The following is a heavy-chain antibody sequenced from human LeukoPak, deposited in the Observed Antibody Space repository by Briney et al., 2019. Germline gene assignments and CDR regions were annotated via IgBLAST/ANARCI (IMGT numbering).Heavy chain of an antibody. V-gene: IGHV4-39*01. CDR2: IYYSGST. D-gene: IGHD4-17*01. Sequence: SETLSLTCSVSGGSISRSSYYWGWIRQPRGKGLEWIGSIYYSGSTYYNPSLKSRVTTSVDTSKNQFSLKLSSVTAADTAVYYCARHDYGANWFDPWGQGTLVTVSS. J-gene: IGHJ5*02. CDR3: ARHDYGANWFDP. CDR1: GGSISRSSYY.